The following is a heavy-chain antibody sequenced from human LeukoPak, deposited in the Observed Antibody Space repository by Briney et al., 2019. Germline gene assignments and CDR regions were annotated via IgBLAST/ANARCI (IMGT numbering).Heavy chain of an antibody. Sequence: GGSLRLSCAASGFTFSSYAMSWVRQAPERGLEWVSAITGNGGSTYYADSVKGRFTISRDNSKNTLYLQMNSLRAEDTAVYYCARVGHSYSSSWLDAFDIWGRGTMVTVSS. CDR1: GFTFSSYA. V-gene: IGHV3-23*01. D-gene: IGHD6-13*01. CDR2: ITGNGGST. J-gene: IGHJ3*02. CDR3: ARVGHSYSSSWLDAFDI.